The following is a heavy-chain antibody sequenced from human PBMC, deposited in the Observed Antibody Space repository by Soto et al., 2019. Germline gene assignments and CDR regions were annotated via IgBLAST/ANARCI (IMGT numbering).Heavy chain of an antibody. J-gene: IGHJ4*02. CDR2: IGTAGDT. CDR3: ARGPYGSGSPIAPYYFDY. Sequence: EVQLVGSGGGLVQPGGSLSISWAASGFTFSSYDMHWVRQATGNGLEWVSAIGTAGDTYYPGSVKGRFTISRENAKNSLYLQMNSLRAGDTAVYYCARGPYGSGSPIAPYYFDYWGQGTLVTVSS. V-gene: IGHV3-13*01. D-gene: IGHD3-10*01. CDR1: GFTFSSYD.